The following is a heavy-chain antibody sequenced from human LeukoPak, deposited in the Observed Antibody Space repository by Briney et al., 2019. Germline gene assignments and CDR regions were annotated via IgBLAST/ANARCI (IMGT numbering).Heavy chain of an antibody. CDR3: ARSTVTTTGSFDY. CDR2: IRYDGSNK. D-gene: IGHD4-17*01. Sequence: GGSLRLSCAASGFTFSSYGMHWVRQAPGKGLEWAAFIRYDGSNKYYADSVKGRFTISRDNSKNSLYLQMNSLRAEDTAVYYCARSTVTTTGSFDYWGQGTLVTVSS. V-gene: IGHV3-30*02. J-gene: IGHJ4*02. CDR1: GFTFSSYG.